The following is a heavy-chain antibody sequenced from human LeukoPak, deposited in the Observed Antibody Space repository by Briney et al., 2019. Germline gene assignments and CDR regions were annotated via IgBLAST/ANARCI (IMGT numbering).Heavy chain of an antibody. CDR2: IDPSDSYT. CDR3: ARQMGQSVAATYY. D-gene: IGHD2-15*01. CDR1: GYSFTSYW. Sequence: GESLKISCKGSGYSFTSYWISWVRQMPGKGLERMGRIDPSDSYTNYSPSFQGHVTISADKSISTAYLQWSSLKASDTAMYYCARQMGQSVAATYYWGQGTLVTVSS. J-gene: IGHJ4*02. V-gene: IGHV5-10-1*01.